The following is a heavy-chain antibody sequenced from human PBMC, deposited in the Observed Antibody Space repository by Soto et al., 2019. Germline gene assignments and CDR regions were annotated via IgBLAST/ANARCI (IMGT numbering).Heavy chain of an antibody. D-gene: IGHD3-22*01. V-gene: IGHV3-23*01. CDR3: AKALYYYDSSGYYRVPYFDY. Sequence: PGESLKISCAASGFTFSSYAMSWVRQAPGKELEWVSAISGSGGSTYYADYVKGRFTISRDNSKNTLYLQMNSLRAEDTAVYYCAKALYYYDSSGYYRVPYFDYWGQGTLVTVSS. CDR2: ISGSGGST. J-gene: IGHJ4*02. CDR1: GFTFSSYA.